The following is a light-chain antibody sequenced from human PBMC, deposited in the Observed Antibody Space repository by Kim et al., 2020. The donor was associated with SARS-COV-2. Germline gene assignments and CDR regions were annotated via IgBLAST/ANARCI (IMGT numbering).Light chain of an antibody. CDR2: GAT. CDR3: QQYNNWPPLT. Sequence: PPGERATLSCRASQSVSSNFAWYQQNPGQAPRLLIYGATTRATGIPARFSGSGAETEFTLTISSLQSEDFAVYCCQQYNNWPPLTFGGGTKVDIK. CDR1: QSVSSN. V-gene: IGKV3-15*01. J-gene: IGKJ4*01.